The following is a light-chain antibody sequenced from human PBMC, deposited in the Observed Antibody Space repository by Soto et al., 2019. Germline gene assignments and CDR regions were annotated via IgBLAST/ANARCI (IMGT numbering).Light chain of an antibody. CDR1: QDISFY. Sequence: DIQLTQSPSSLSASVGDRVTITCEASQDISFYLNWFQQKPGKGPKLLIYDVSNLKTGDPSRFSGRGSGTDFTLTISSLQPEDFATYFCEQYDILPPTFGQGTKLEIK. CDR2: DVS. V-gene: IGKV1-33*01. J-gene: IGKJ2*01. CDR3: EQYDILPPT.